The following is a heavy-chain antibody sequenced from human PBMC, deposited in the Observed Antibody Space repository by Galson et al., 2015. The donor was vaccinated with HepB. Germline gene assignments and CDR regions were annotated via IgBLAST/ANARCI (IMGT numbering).Heavy chain of an antibody. CDR3: AKASPTIRFLEWLLPPDY. J-gene: IGHJ4*02. V-gene: IGHV3-30*18. Sequence: SLRLSCAASGFTFSSYGMHWVRQAPGKGLEWVAVISYDGSNKYYADSVKGRFTISRDNSKNTLYLQMNSLRAEDTAVYYCAKASPTIRFLEWLLPPDYWGQGTLVTVSS. D-gene: IGHD3-3*01. CDR1: GFTFSSYG. CDR2: ISYDGSNK.